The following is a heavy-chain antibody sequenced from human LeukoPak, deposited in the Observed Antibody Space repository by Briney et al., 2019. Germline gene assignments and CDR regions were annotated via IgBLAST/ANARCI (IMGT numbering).Heavy chain of an antibody. Sequence: LTGGSLRLSCAASGFPLSNYAISWVRQTPGKGLEWLSAFSGSGGSTYYEDSVKGRFTISRDNSKNTLYLQMNSLRAEDTAVYYCAKVFCTSISCPFDYWGQGTLVTVSS. CDR1: GFPLSNYA. CDR2: FSGSGGST. J-gene: IGHJ4*02. CDR3: AKVFCTSISCPFDY. D-gene: IGHD2-2*01. V-gene: IGHV3-23*01.